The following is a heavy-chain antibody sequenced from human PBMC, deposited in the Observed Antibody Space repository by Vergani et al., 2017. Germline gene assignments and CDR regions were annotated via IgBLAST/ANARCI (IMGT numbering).Heavy chain of an antibody. J-gene: IGHJ4*02. V-gene: IGHV3-53*01. Sequence: EVQLVESGGGLVQPGGSLRLSCAASGFTVSSNYMSWVRQAPGKGLEWVSVIYSGGSTYYADSVKGRFTISRDNSKNSLYLQMNSLRAEDTAVYYCARDRGGQWLEYYFDYWGQGTLVTVSS. D-gene: IGHD6-19*01. CDR1: GFTVSSNY. CDR3: ARDRGGQWLEYYFDY. CDR2: IYSGGST.